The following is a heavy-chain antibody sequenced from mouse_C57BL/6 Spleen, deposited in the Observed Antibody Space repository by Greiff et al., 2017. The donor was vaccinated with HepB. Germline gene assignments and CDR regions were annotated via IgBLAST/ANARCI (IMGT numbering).Heavy chain of an antibody. V-gene: IGHV1-82*01. Sequence: VQLQQSGPELVKPGASVKISCKASGYAFSSSWMNWVKQRPGKGLEWIGRIYPGDGDTNYNGKFKGKATLTADKSSSTAYMRLSSLTSEDSAVYFCARFITTNYAMDYWGQGTSVTVSS. CDR2: IYPGDGDT. CDR3: ARFITTNYAMDY. CDR1: GYAFSSSW. J-gene: IGHJ4*01. D-gene: IGHD1-1*01.